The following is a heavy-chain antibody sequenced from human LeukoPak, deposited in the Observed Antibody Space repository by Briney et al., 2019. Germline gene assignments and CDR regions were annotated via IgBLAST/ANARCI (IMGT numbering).Heavy chain of an antibody. V-gene: IGHV4-59*12. J-gene: IGHJ4*02. CDR1: GGSISSYY. CDR3: ARDGYIAAFDY. Sequence: SETLSLTCTVSGGSISSYYWSWIRQPPGKGLEWIGYIYYSGSTNYNPSLKSRVTISVDTSKNQFSLKLSSVTAADTAVYYCARDGYIAAFDYWGQGTLVTVSS. CDR2: IYYSGST. D-gene: IGHD6-6*01.